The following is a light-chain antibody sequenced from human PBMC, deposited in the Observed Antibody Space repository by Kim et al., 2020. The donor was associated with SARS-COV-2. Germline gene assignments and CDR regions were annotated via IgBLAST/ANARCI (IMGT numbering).Light chain of an antibody. V-gene: IGLV3-1*01. CDR2: QDS. J-gene: IGLJ2*01. Sequence: SYELNQPPSVSVSPGQTASITCSGDKLGDKYACWYQQKPGQSPVLVIYQDSKRPSGIPERFSGSNSGNTATLTISGTQAMEEADYYCQAWDSSTAVFGGG. CDR3: QAWDSSTAV. CDR1: KLGDKY.